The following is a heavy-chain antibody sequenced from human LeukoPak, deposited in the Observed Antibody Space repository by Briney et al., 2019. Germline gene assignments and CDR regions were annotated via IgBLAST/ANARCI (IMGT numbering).Heavy chain of an antibody. J-gene: IGHJ4*02. V-gene: IGHV1-69*06. Sequence: SVNLSCKASGGTFSSYAISWVRHAPGQGLEWMGRIIPIFGTANYAQKFQGRVTITADKSTSTAYMELSSLRSEDTGVYYCARDGGRCGYSSGWCLFDYWGQGTLVTVSS. D-gene: IGHD6-19*01. CDR1: GGTFSSYA. CDR2: IIPIFGTA. CDR3: ARDGGRCGYSSGWCLFDY.